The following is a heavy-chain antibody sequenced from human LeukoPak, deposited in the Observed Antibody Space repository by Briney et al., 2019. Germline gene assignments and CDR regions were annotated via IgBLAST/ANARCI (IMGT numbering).Heavy chain of an antibody. CDR1: GGSISSYY. D-gene: IGHD3-22*01. CDR3: ARHRRAYYYDSSGYRPMGFDP. Sequence: SETLSLTCTVSGGSISSYYWSWIRQPPGKGLEWIGYIYYSGSTNYNPSLKSRVTISVDTSKNQFSLKLSSVTAADTAVYYCARHRRAYYYDSSGYRPMGFDPWGQGTLVTVSS. CDR2: IYYSGST. J-gene: IGHJ5*02. V-gene: IGHV4-59*01.